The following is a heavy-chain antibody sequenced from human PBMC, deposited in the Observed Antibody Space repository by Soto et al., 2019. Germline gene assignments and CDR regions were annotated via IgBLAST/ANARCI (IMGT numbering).Heavy chain of an antibody. J-gene: IGHJ3*02. CDR3: ARGVEMAPRYDAFDI. Sequence: QVQLVESGGGVVQPGRSLRLSCAASGFTFSSYGMHWVRQAPGKGLAWVAVIWYDGSNKYYADSVKGRFTIPRDNSTNALYLQMNSLRAEDTAVYYCARGVEMAPRYDAFDIWCQGTMVTVSS. CDR1: GFTFSSYG. D-gene: IGHD3-10*01. V-gene: IGHV3-33*01. CDR2: IWYDGSNK.